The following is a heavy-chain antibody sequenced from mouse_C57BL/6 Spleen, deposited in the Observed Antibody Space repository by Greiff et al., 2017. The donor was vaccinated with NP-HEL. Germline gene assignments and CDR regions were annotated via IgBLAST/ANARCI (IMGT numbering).Heavy chain of an antibody. CDR2: ISSGGSYT. Sequence: EVQLQESGGDLVKPGGSLKLSCAASGFTFSSYGMSWVRQTPDKRLEWVATISSGGSYTYYPDSVKGRFTISRDNAKNTLYLQMSSLKSEDTAMYYCARQIVADAMDYWGQGTSVTVSS. J-gene: IGHJ4*01. D-gene: IGHD1-1*01. CDR3: ARQIVADAMDY. V-gene: IGHV5-6*01. CDR1: GFTFSSYG.